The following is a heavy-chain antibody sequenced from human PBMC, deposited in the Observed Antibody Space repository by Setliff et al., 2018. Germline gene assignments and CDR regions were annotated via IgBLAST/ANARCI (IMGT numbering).Heavy chain of an antibody. D-gene: IGHD3-16*02. Sequence: SETLSLTCNVSGDFISSGGYTWNWIRQHPEMGLEWIGYIYYSGITDYNPSLKSRVTISVDTAKNQFSLNLSSVTAADTAVYYCARGYHYYYMDVWGKGTTVTVSS. V-gene: IGHV4-61*08. CDR2: IYYSGIT. CDR1: GDFISSGGYT. CDR3: ARGYHYYYMDV. J-gene: IGHJ6*03.